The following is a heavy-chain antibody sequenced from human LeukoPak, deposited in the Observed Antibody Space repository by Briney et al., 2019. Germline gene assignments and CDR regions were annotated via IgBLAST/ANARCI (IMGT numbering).Heavy chain of an antibody. CDR1: GGSISSYY. CDR3: ARDRVVPAAMTYYYYMDV. J-gene: IGHJ6*03. D-gene: IGHD2-2*01. Sequence: SETLSLTCTVSGGSISSYYWSWIRQPAGKGLEWIGRIYTSGSTNYNPSLKSRVTVSVDTSKNQFSLKLSSVTAADTAVYYCARDRVVPAAMTYYYYMDVWGKGTTVTVSS. CDR2: IYTSGST. V-gene: IGHV4-4*07.